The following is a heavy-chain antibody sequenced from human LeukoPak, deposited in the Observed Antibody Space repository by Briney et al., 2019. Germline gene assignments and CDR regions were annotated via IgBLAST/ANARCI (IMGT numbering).Heavy chain of an antibody. CDR3: AKVSGGGLYYDGMDV. J-gene: IGHJ6*02. CDR1: GFTFSSYA. Sequence: PGGSLRLSCAASGFTFSSYAMGWVRQAPGKGLEWVSVISGSGGTTYYADSVKGRFTISRDSSKNTLYLQMNSLRAEDTAVYYCAKVSGGGLYYDGMDVWGQGTTVTVSS. D-gene: IGHD1-14*01. CDR2: ISGSGGTT. V-gene: IGHV3-23*01.